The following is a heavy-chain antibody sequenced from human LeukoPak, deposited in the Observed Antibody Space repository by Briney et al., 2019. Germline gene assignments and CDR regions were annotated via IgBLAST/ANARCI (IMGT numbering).Heavy chain of an antibody. CDR3: ARRLVTAGITDFFDS. J-gene: IGHJ4*02. CDR1: GFTFSDYS. V-gene: IGHV3-23*01. CDR2: ISPAGDST. D-gene: IGHD2-2*01. Sequence: GGSLRLSCTASGFTFSDYSMRWVRQAPGAGLEWVSAISPAGDSTTDADSVKGRFTISRDNSKSTLYLQMNGLTAEDTALYYCARRLVTAGITDFFDSWGQGTLVSVSS.